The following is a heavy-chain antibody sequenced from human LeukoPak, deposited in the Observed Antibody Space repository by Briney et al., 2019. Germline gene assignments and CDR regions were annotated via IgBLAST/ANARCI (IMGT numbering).Heavy chain of an antibody. J-gene: IGHJ3*02. CDR2: ISSNGGST. CDR1: GFTFSSYA. Sequence: GGSLRLSCAASGFTFSSYAMHWVRQAPGKGLEYVSAISSNGGSTYYANSVKGRFTISRDNSKNTLYLQMGSLRAEDMAVYYCATLVVPAAMERDAFDIWGQGTMVTVSS. D-gene: IGHD2-2*01. V-gene: IGHV3-64*01. CDR3: ATLVVPAAMERDAFDI.